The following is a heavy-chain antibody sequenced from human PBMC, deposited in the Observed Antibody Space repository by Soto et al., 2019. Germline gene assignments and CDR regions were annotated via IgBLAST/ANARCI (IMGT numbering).Heavy chain of an antibody. D-gene: IGHD3-10*01. CDR1: GFIFSNYG. CDR3: AKDVGSFANYYGMDV. Sequence: GGSLRLSCAASGFIFSNYGLHWVRQAPGKGLEWVAVLSNDGRNKYFADSLKGRFTIPRDNSKNTLYLQMNSLRAEDTAVYYCAKDVGSFANYYGMDVWGQGTTVTVSS. V-gene: IGHV3-30*18. J-gene: IGHJ6*02. CDR2: LSNDGRNK.